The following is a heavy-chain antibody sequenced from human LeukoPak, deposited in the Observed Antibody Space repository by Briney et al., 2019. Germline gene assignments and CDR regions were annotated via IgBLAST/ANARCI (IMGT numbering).Heavy chain of an antibody. CDR3: AGKVDGWFDP. Sequence: PSETLSLTCAVSGGSISSGGYSWSWIRQPPGKGLEWIGYIYHSGSTYYNPSLKSRVTISVDRSKNQFSLKLSSVTAADTAVYYCAGKVDGWFDPWGQGTLVTVSP. D-gene: IGHD2-15*01. V-gene: IGHV4-30-2*01. J-gene: IGHJ5*02. CDR2: IYHSGST. CDR1: GGSISSGGYS.